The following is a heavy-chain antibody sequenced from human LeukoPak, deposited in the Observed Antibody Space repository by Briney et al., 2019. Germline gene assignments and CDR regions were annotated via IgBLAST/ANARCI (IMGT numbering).Heavy chain of an antibody. D-gene: IGHD3-10*01. CDR1: GFSFSSYA. CDR2: ISGSGGST. Sequence: GGSLRLSCAASGFSFSSYAVSWVRQTPGKRPEWVSAISGSGGSTYYADSVKGRFTISRDNSKNTLYLQMNSLRAEDTAVYYCANNRYYYGSGSYWVYWGQGTLVTVSS. V-gene: IGHV3-23*01. CDR3: ANNRYYYGSGSYWVY. J-gene: IGHJ4*02.